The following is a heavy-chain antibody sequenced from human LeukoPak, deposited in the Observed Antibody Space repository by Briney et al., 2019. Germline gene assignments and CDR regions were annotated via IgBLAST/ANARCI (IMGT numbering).Heavy chain of an antibody. CDR2: IYHSGST. Sequence: SETLSLTCAVSGGSISSSNWWSWVRQPPGKGLEWIGEIYHSGSTNYNPSLKSRVTISVDKSKNQFSLKLSSVTAADTAVYYCARGVVVVPAAMYYWGQGTLVTVSS. CDR1: GGSISSSNW. J-gene: IGHJ4*02. D-gene: IGHD2-2*01. CDR3: ARGVVVVPAAMYY. V-gene: IGHV4-4*02.